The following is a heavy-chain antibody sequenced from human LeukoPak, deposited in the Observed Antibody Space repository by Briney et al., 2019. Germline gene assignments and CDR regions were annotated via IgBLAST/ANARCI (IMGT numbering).Heavy chain of an antibody. CDR2: INPDSGINPDNGGT. V-gene: IGHV1-2*02. CDR3: ARDGGIYHDNSYTYFGPGDY. J-gene: IGHJ4*02. Sequence: ASVKVSCKASGYTFTGYYIHWVRQAPGQGLEWMGWINPDSGINPDNGGTNYAPRFQGRVTMTGDTSITTAYMELSGLRSDNTGVYYCARDGGIYHDNSYTYFGPGDYWGQGTLVTVSS. CDR1: GYTFTGYY. D-gene: IGHD3-16*01.